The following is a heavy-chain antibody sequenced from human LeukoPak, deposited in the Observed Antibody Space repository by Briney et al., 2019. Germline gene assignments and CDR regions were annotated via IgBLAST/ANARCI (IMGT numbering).Heavy chain of an antibody. CDR3: ARDSNQDGYNYVGYYYYYMDV. CDR2: ISSSSSYI. CDR1: GFTFSSYS. Sequence: GGSLRLSCAASGFTFSSYSMNWVRQAPGKGLEWVSSISSSSSYIYYADSVKDRFTISRDKAKNSLYLQMNSLRAEDTAVYYCARDSNQDGYNYVGYYYYYMDVWGKGTTVTVSS. J-gene: IGHJ6*03. D-gene: IGHD5-24*01. V-gene: IGHV3-21*01.